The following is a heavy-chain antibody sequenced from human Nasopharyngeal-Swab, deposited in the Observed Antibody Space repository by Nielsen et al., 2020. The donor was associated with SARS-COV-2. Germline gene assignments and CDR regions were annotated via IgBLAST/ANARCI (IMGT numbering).Heavy chain of an antibody. J-gene: IGHJ4*02. Sequence: SEILSLTCAMYGGSFSGYYWSWIRQPPGKGLEWIGEINHSGSTDYNPSHKSRVTISLDTSKNQFSLKLRSVTAADTAVYYCAEKGYTSSWYFYWGQGTLVTVSS. CDR3: AEKGYTSSWYFY. CDR1: GGSFSGYY. CDR2: INHSGST. D-gene: IGHD6-13*01. V-gene: IGHV4-34*01.